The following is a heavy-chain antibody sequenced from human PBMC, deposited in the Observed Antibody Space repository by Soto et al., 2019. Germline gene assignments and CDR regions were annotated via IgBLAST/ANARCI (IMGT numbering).Heavy chain of an antibody. Sequence: SETLSLTCTVSGGSISSGGYYWSWIRQHPGKGLEWIGYIYYSGSTYYNPSLKSRVTISVDTSKNQFSLKLSSVTAADTAVYYCASMSIAVAGIDYWGQGTLVTVSS. J-gene: IGHJ4*02. V-gene: IGHV4-31*03. CDR2: IYYSGST. CDR1: GGSISSGGYY. D-gene: IGHD6-19*01. CDR3: ASMSIAVAGIDY.